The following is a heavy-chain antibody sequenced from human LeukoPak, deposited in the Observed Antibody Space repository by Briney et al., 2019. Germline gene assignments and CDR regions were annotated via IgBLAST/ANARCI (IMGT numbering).Heavy chain of an antibody. CDR2: ISYDGSNK. V-gene: IGHV3-30*18. CDR3: AKGEYYYGSGSYYY. J-gene: IGHJ4*02. D-gene: IGHD3-10*01. CDR1: GFTFSSYG. Sequence: PGRSLRLSCAASGFTFSSYGMHWVRQAPGKGLEWVAVISYDGSNKYYADSVKGRFTISRDNSKNTLYLQMNSLRAEDTAVYYCAKGEYYYGSGSYYYWGQGTLVTVSS.